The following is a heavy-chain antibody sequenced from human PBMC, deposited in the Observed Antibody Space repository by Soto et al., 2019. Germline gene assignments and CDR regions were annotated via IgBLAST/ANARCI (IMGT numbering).Heavy chain of an antibody. V-gene: IGHV3-7*03. Sequence: GGSLRLSCAASGFIFSDYWMSWVRQAPGKGPEWVANIKFDGSEKQYVDSVRGRFTISRDNSRNSLFPQMNSLRAGDTAVYYCVKDGGYCSSSTCYSPRNHYFDSWGQGTLVTVSS. CDR2: IKFDGSEK. CDR1: GFIFSDYW. CDR3: VKDGGYCSSSTCYSPRNHYFDS. J-gene: IGHJ4*02. D-gene: IGHD2-2*01.